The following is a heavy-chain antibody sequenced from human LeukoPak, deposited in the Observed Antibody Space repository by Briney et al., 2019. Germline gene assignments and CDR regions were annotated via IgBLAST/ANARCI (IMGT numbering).Heavy chain of an antibody. CDR1: GGSISSSSYY. Sequence: TSETLSLTCTVSGGSISSSSYYWGWIRQPPGKGLEWIGSIYYSGSTYYNPSLKSRVTISVDTSKNQFSLKLSSVTAADTAVYYCARPEEMATIPGLVYWGQGTLVTVSS. V-gene: IGHV4-39*01. CDR3: ARPEEMATIPGLVY. D-gene: IGHD5-24*01. CDR2: IYYSGST. J-gene: IGHJ4*02.